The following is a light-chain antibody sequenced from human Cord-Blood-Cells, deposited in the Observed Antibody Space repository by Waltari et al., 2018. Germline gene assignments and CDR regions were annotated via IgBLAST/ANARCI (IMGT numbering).Light chain of an antibody. CDR1: QSISSW. CDR2: KAS. J-gene: IGKJ1*01. Sequence: DIQMTQSPSTLSASVGDIVTITCRASQSISSWLASYQHKPGKAPKLLIYKASSLESGVPSRFSGSGSGTEFTLTISSLQPDDFATYYCQQYNSYPWTFGQGTKVEIK. V-gene: IGKV1-5*03. CDR3: QQYNSYPWT.